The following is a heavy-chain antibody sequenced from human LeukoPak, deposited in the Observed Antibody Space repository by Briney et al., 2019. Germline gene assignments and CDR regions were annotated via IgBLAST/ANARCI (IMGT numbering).Heavy chain of an antibody. Sequence: GASVKVSCKASGYTFTSYYMHWVRQAPGQGLEWMGWINPNSGGTNYAQKFQGRVTMTRDTSISTAYMELSRLRSDDTAVYYCASNYDFWSGYWKFDYWGQGTLVTVSS. J-gene: IGHJ4*02. CDR3: ASNYDFWSGYWKFDY. D-gene: IGHD3-3*01. V-gene: IGHV1-2*02. CDR2: INPNSGGT. CDR1: GYTFTSYY.